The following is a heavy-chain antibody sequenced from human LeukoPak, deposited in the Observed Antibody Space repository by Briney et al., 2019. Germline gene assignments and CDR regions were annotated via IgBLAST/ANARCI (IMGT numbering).Heavy chain of an antibody. V-gene: IGHV3-21*01. CDR1: GFTFSSYS. CDR2: ISSSSSYI. CDR3: ARGYCSSTTCPTDY. J-gene: IGHJ4*02. Sequence: PGGSLRLSCGASGFTFSSYSMNWVRQAPGKGLEWVSSISSSSSYIYYADSVKGRFTISRDNAKNSLYLQMNSLRVEDTAVHYCARGYCSSTTCPTDYWGQGTLVTVSS. D-gene: IGHD2-2*01.